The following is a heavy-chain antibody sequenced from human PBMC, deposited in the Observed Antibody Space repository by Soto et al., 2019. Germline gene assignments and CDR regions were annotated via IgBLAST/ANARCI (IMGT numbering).Heavy chain of an antibody. CDR1: GYSLTNYW. CDR2: IDPSDSYT. D-gene: IGHD1-1*01. CDR3: ASLMNDGGAV. J-gene: IGHJ6*02. V-gene: IGHV5-10-1*01. Sequence: GESLKSSCKGSGYSLTNYWINWVRQMPGKGLEWMGRIDPSDSYTSHSPSFQGHVTISADKSISTAYLQWSSLKASDTAMYYCASLMNDGGAVWGPGTAETVS.